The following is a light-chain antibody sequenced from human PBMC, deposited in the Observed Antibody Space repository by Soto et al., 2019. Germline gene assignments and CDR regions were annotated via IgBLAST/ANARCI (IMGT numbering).Light chain of an antibody. CDR2: EKN. CDR3: QSYDSSLSGYV. J-gene: IGLJ1*01. V-gene: IGLV1-40*01. CDR1: SSNIGAGYE. Sequence: QSVLTQPPSVSEAPGQRVTISCTGSSSNIGAGYEAHWYQQVPGTAPKLLIYEKNNRPSGVPDRFPGSKSRTSASLAITGLQAEDESEYYCQSYDSSLSGYVFETGTKLTVL.